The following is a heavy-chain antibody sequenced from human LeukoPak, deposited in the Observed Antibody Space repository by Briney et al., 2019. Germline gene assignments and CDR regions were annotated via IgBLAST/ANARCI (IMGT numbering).Heavy chain of an antibody. D-gene: IGHD3-10*01. CDR2: IIPIFGIA. Sequence: SVKVSCKASGGTFSSYAISWVRQAPGQGLEWMGRIIPIFGIANYAQKFQGRVTITTDESTSTAYMELSSLRSEDTAVYYCARDFNGFGEFDYWGQGTLVTVSS. J-gene: IGHJ4*02. CDR1: GGTFSSYA. V-gene: IGHV1-69*05. CDR3: ARDFNGFGEFDY.